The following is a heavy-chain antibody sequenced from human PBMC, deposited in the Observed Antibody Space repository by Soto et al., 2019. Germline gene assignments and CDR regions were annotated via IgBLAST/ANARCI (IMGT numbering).Heavy chain of an antibody. Sequence: QPSGSLGLSSAASGFAFGSYCMHWDWQAPGKGLVWVSRINSDGSTTSYADSVKGRFTISGDNAKNTLYLQMDSLRAEDTAVYYCASAKIGDYFQVYWGQGTMVTVSS. CDR3: ASAKIGDYFQVY. CDR2: INSDGSTT. D-gene: IGHD4-17*01. J-gene: IGHJ4*03. V-gene: IGHV3-74*01. CDR1: GFAFGSYC.